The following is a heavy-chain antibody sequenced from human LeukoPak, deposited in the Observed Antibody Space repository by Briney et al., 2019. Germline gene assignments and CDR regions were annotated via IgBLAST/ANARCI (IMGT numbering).Heavy chain of an antibody. D-gene: IGHD6-13*01. CDR3: ARDRRRYSSSFRNWFDP. J-gene: IGHJ5*02. CDR2: IYYSGST. V-gene: IGHV4-31*03. Sequence: SQTLSLTCTVSGGSISSGGYYWGWIRQHPGKGLEWIGYIYYSGSTYYNPSLKSRVTISVDTSKNQFSLKLSSVTAADTAVYYCARDRRRYSSSFRNWFDPWGQGTLVTVSS. CDR1: GGSISSGGYY.